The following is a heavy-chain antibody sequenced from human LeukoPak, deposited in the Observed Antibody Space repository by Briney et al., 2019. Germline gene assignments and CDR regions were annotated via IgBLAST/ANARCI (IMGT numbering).Heavy chain of an antibody. CDR3: AADYYGGNGFDI. V-gene: IGHV1-2*02. CDR2: INPSTVDT. J-gene: IGHJ3*02. CDR1: GYTFTPHY. D-gene: IGHD4-23*01. Sequence: RASVKVSCKASGYTFTPHYLHWVRQAPGQGLEWMGWINPSTVDTRYAPKFQGRVTMTKDTSISTAYMEVTRLTSDDSAVYFCAADYYGGNGFDIWGQGTMVTVSS.